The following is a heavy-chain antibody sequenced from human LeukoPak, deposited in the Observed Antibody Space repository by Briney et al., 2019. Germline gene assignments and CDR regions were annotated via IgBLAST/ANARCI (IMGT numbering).Heavy chain of an antibody. D-gene: IGHD3-16*01. CDR3: AKLLGGDYYYYYMDV. CDR2: ISGSGGST. J-gene: IGHJ6*03. CDR1: GFTFSSYA. Sequence: AGGSLRLSCAASGFTFSSYAMSWVRQAPGKGLEWVSAISGSGGSTYYADSVKGRFTISRDNSKNTLYLQMNSLRAEDTAVYYCAKLLGGDYYYYYMDVWGKGTTVTVSS. V-gene: IGHV3-23*01.